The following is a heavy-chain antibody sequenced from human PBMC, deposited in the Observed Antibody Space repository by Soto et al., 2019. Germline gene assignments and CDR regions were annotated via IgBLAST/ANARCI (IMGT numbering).Heavy chain of an antibody. V-gene: IGHV1-69*13. CDR2: IIPIFGTA. CDR1: GGTFSSYA. CDR3: ARVGPGGFGELFPMGWFDP. J-gene: IGHJ5*02. D-gene: IGHD3-10*01. Sequence: SVKVSCKASGGTFSSYAISWVRQAPGQGLEWMGGIIPIFGTANYAQKFQGRVTITADESTSTAYMELSSLRPEDTAVYYCARVGPGGFGELFPMGWFDPWGQGTLVTVSS.